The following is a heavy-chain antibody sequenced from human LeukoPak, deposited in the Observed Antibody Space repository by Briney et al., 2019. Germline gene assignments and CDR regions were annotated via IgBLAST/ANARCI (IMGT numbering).Heavy chain of an antibody. CDR1: GFTFSSYG. J-gene: IGHJ4*02. V-gene: IGHV3-30*02. CDR2: IRYDGSNK. D-gene: IGHD6-19*01. Sequence: PGGSLRLSCAASGFTFSSYGMHWVRQAPGKGLEWVAFIRYDGSNKYYADSVKGRFTISRDNSKNTLYLQMNSQRADETPVYYFAKDTRLGYIAVAGIVDYWGQGTLVTVSS. CDR3: AKDTRLGYIAVAGIVDY.